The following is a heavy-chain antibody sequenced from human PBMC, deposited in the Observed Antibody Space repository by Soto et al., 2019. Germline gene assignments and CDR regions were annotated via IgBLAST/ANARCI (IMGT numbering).Heavy chain of an antibody. Sequence: SVKVSCKACGGTFSSYAISCVRQAPGQGLEWMGGIIPIFGTANYAQKFQGRVTITADESTSTAYMELNSLRAEDTAVYYCARDREFFVVLYMDVWGKGTTVTVSS. CDR1: GGTFSSYA. D-gene: IGHD3-3*01. V-gene: IGHV1-69*13. CDR3: ARDREFFVVLYMDV. CDR2: IIPIFGTA. J-gene: IGHJ6*03.